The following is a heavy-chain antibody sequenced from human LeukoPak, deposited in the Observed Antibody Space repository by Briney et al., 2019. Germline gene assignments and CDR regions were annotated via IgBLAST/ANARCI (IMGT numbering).Heavy chain of an antibody. CDR2: IYYSGST. V-gene: IGHV4-31*03. CDR1: GGSISSGDSY. Sequence: SETLSPTCTVSGGSISSGDSYWSWIRHHPGKGLEWIGYIYYSGSTYYNPSLKSRVTISVETSKSQFPLKLSSVTAADTAVYYCARAPGNYFDYWGRGTLVTVSS. CDR3: ARAPGNYFDY. J-gene: IGHJ4*02.